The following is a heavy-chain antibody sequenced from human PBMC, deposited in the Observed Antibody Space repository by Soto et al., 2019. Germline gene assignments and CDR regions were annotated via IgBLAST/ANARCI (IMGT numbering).Heavy chain of an antibody. D-gene: IGHD4-17*01. Sequence: QVQVMQSGAEVKKPGDSVKVSCKTSGYIFSDYGINWVRQAPGQGLEWMGWISGYSGNANLAQKFQGRVTMTTDKSTRTAYMELRRLRSDDTAVHYCAKRTSGTTWGESDYWGQGTLVTVSS. CDR3: AKRTSGTTWGESDY. CDR2: ISGYSGNA. V-gene: IGHV1-18*04. CDR1: GYIFSDYG. J-gene: IGHJ4*02.